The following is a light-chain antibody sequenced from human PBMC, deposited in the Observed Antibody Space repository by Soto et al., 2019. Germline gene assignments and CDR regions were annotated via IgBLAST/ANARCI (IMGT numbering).Light chain of an antibody. Sequence: EIVLTQSPGTLSLSPGERATLSCRASQSVSSSSLAWYQQKPGQAPRLLIYAASTWATGIPDRFSGSGSGTDFTLTISRLEAEDFAVYYCQQYGRSPLTFGPGTKVEIK. CDR1: QSVSSSS. J-gene: IGKJ3*01. CDR2: AAS. CDR3: QQYGRSPLT. V-gene: IGKV3-20*01.